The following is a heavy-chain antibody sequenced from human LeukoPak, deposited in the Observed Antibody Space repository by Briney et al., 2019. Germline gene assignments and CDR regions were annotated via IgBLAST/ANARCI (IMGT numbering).Heavy chain of an antibody. D-gene: IGHD3-22*01. CDR3: ARDGYYYDSSTLSGLDY. CDR1: GFTFRSFG. CDR2: IWYDGSNK. Sequence: PGGSLRLSCAASGFTFRSFGMHWVRQAPGKGLEWVAVIWYDGSNKYYADSVEGRFTISRDNSKNTLYLQMNSLRAEDTAVYYCARDGYYYDSSTLSGLDYWGQGTLVTVSS. V-gene: IGHV3-33*01. J-gene: IGHJ4*02.